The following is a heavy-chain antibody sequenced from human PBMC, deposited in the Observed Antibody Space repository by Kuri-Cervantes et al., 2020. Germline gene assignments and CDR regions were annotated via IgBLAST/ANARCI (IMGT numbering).Heavy chain of an antibody. Sequence: GGSLRLSCTASGFTFGDYAMSWVRQAPGKGLEWVGFIRSKAYGGTTEYAASVKGRFTISRDDSKSIAYLQLTSLKIEDTAVYYCTREDYGGNSGGFDYWGQGTLVTVSS. CDR3: TREDYGGNSGGFDY. V-gene: IGHV3-49*04. CDR1: GFTFGDYA. D-gene: IGHD4-23*01. CDR2: IRSKAYGGTT. J-gene: IGHJ4*02.